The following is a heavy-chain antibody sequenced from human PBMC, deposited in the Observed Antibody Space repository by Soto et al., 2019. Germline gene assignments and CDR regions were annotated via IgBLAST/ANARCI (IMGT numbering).Heavy chain of an antibody. J-gene: IGHJ4*02. CDR1: GYTFTSYD. CDR2: MNPNSGNT. V-gene: IGHV1-8*01. CDR3: AREKSSGYYYDY. D-gene: IGHD3-22*01. Sequence: QVQLVQSGAEVKKPGASVKVSCKASGYTFTSYDINWVRQATGQGLEWMGWMNPNSGNTAYAQKFQGRVTMTRNTSLSTAYMELSSLRSEDTAVYYCAREKSSGYYYDYWGQGTRVTVSS.